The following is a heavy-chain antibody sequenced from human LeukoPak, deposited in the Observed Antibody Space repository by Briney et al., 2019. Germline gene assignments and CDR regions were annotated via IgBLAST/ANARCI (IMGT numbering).Heavy chain of an antibody. Sequence: PSETLSLTCAVYGGSFSGYYWSWIRQPPGKGLEWIGYIYYSGSTNYNPSLKSRVTISVDTSKNQFSLKLSSVTAADTAVYYCARSYDSSGYYDYWGQGTLVTVSS. CDR3: ARSYDSSGYYDY. CDR2: IYYSGST. V-gene: IGHV4-59*08. D-gene: IGHD3-22*01. CDR1: GGSFSGYY. J-gene: IGHJ4*02.